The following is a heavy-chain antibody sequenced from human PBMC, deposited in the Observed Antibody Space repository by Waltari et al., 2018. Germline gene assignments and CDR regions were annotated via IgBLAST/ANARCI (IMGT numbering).Heavy chain of an antibody. CDR2: IDWDDDK. CDR1: GFSLSTSGRC. D-gene: IGHD2-15*01. Sequence: VFGPALVKPTQTLTLTCTFSGFSLSTSGRCVSWIRQPPGKALGWLALIDWDDDKYYSTSLKTRLTIAKDTSKNQVVLTMTNMDPVDTATYYCARSSGLGAFDIWGQGTMVTVSS. J-gene: IGHJ3*02. CDR3: ARSSGLGAFDI. V-gene: IGHV2-70*01.